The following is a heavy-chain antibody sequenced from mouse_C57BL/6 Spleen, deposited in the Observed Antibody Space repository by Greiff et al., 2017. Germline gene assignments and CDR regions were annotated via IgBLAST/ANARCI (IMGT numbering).Heavy chain of an antibody. V-gene: IGHV1-80*01. CDR3: ARSELAWFAY. Sequence: QVHVKQSGAELVKPGASVKISCKASGYAFSSYWMNWVKQRPGKGLEWIGQIYPGDGDTNYNGKFKGKATLTADKSSSTAYMQLSSLTSEDSAVYFCARSELAWFAYWGQGTLVTVSA. D-gene: IGHD4-1*01. CDR2: IYPGDGDT. J-gene: IGHJ3*01. CDR1: GYAFSSYW.